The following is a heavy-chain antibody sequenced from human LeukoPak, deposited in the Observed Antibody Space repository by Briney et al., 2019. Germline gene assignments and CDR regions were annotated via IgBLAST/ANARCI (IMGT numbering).Heavy chain of an antibody. D-gene: IGHD3-16*01. V-gene: IGHV3-9*01. J-gene: IGHJ3*02. CDR2: ISWNSGRI. Sequence: GGSLRLSCAASGFTFDDYAMHWVRQVPGKGLEWVSGISWNSGRIGYADSVKARFTISRDNAKNSLYLQMNTLRAEDTALYYCVKGLGSSTSSAFDIWGQGTMVTVSS. CDR1: GFTFDDYA. CDR3: VKGLGSSTSSAFDI.